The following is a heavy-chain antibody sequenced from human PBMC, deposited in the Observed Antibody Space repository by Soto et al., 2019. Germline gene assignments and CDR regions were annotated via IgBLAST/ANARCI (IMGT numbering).Heavy chain of an antibody. D-gene: IGHD6-19*01. CDR2: TYYRSNWRH. Sequence: SPTRSLTCAISVDSVSSDTAAWNCIRSSPSRGLEWLGRTYYRSNWRHDYAVSVKSRITVNPDTSKNHFSLQLNSVTPDDTAVYYCARGVAGSGFDLWGQGTLVTVSS. V-gene: IGHV6-1*01. CDR3: ARGVAGSGFDL. CDR1: VDSVSSDTAA. J-gene: IGHJ4*02.